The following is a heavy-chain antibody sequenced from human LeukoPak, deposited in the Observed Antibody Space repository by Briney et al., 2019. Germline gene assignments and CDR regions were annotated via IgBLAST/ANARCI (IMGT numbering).Heavy chain of an antibody. J-gene: IGHJ4*02. V-gene: IGHV3-13*01. CDR3: ARVAKERVGGVYYFDY. Sequence: GGSLRLSCAASEFTFSDYDMHWVRQATGKGLEWVSAIGTAGDTYYTGSVKGRFTISRENAKNSLYLQMNSLRAGDTAVYYCARVAKERVGGVYYFDYWGQGNLVTVSS. D-gene: IGHD1-1*01. CDR1: EFTFSDYD. CDR2: IGTAGDT.